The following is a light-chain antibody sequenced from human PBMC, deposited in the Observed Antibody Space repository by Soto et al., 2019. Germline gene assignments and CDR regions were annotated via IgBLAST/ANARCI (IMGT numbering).Light chain of an antibody. V-gene: IGKV1-5*01. CDR2: DAS. CDR1: QSIGRW. CDR3: QQYNTYSPERT. Sequence: DIQMTQSPSTLSAFVGDRVTITCRASQSIGRWLAWYQQKPGKAPKLLIYDASSLESGVPSRFSGSGSGTEFTLTSSSLQPDDFATYYRQQYNTYSPERTFGQGTKVDIK. J-gene: IGKJ1*01.